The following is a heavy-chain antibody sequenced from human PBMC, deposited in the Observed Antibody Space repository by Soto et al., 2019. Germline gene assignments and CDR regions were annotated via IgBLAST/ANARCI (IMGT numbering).Heavy chain of an antibody. J-gene: IGHJ4*02. Sequence: SETLSLTCTVSGGSISSGDYYWSWIRQPPGKGLEWIGYIYYSGSTYYNPSLKSRVTISVDTSKTLFSLRRSFVFAEATAVYYCARAGEQQVVFDYGGQETLVTVS. D-gene: IGHD6-13*01. CDR1: GGSISSGDYY. V-gene: IGHV4-30-4*01. CDR3: ARAGEQQVVFDY. CDR2: IYYSGST.